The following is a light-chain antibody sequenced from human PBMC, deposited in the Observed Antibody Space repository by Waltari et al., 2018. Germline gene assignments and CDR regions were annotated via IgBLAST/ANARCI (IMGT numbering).Light chain of an antibody. J-gene: IGKJ5*01. Sequence: EIVLTQSPGNLSLSPGDGATLSCRASQNLSSSHLAWYLQKPGQAPRLLMNGASRRATGIPDRFSGSGSGTDFTLTISRLEPEDFAVFYCHQFGESPDTFGQGTRLEIK. CDR3: HQFGESPDT. CDR1: QNLSSSH. V-gene: IGKV3-20*01. CDR2: GAS.